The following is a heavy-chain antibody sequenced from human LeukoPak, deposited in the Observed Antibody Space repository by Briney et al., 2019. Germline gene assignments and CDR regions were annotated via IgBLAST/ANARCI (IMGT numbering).Heavy chain of an antibody. CDR1: GGSISSNSYY. D-gene: IGHD3-10*01. Sequence: SETLSLTCTVSGGSISSNSYYWGWIRQPPGKGLEWIGTIFYSGSTYYNASLKSRVTISVDTSKNQFSLKLSSVTAADTAVYYCARLMPMVRGVEPYYFDYWGQGTLVTVSS. CDR3: ARLMPMVRGVEPYYFDY. CDR2: IFYSGST. J-gene: IGHJ4*02. V-gene: IGHV4-39*01.